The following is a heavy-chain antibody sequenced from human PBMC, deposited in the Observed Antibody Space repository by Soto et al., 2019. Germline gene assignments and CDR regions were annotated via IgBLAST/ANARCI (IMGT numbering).Heavy chain of an antibody. CDR2: IYPGDSAT. Sequence: GESLKISCKASGYSFTSYWIGWERQMPGKALEWMGIIYPGDSATIYSPSFQGQVTISADKTISTAYLQWNSLKASDTAMYYCARPTYSASYYYFDQWGQGTPVTVSS. J-gene: IGHJ4*02. CDR3: ARPTYSASYYYFDQ. D-gene: IGHD1-26*01. V-gene: IGHV5-51*01. CDR1: GYSFTSYW.